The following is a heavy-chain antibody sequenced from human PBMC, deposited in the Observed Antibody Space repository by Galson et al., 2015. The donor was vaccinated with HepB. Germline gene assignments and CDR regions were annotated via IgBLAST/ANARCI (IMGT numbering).Heavy chain of an antibody. CDR3: AKGLEDQYYCYSSMDG. D-gene: IGHD2-2*01. V-gene: IGHV3-23*01. CDR2: IRGSESKE. Sequence: SLRLSCAASGFPFRRYGLSWARQAPGQGLEWVAGIRGSESKEYYADSVNGRFTITRDTSKNTLFLQMNSLRADDTAVYYCAKGLEDQYYCYSSMDGWGQGSPGRVS. CDR1: GFPFRRYG. J-gene: IGHJ6*02.